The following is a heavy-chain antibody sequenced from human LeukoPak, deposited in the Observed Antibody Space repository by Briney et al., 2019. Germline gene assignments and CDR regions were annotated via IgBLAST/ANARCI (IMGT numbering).Heavy chain of an antibody. J-gene: IGHJ4*02. CDR1: GFTFDDYG. CDR3: ARGSGQLVGFLDY. V-gene: IGHV3-20*04. D-gene: IGHD6-6*01. CDR2: INWNGGST. Sequence: PGGSLRLSCAASGFTFDDYGMSWVRQATGKGLEWVTGINWNGGSTGYADSVKGRFTISRDNAKNSLYLQMNSLRAEDTALYYCARGSGQLVGFLDYWGQRTLVTVSS.